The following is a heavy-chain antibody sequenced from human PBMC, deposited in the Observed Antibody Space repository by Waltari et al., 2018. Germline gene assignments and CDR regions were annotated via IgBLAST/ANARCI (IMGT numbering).Heavy chain of an antibody. CDR3: ARRGSYWYFDL. CDR1: GGPISSSSYY. D-gene: IGHD1-26*01. Sequence: QLQLQESGPGLVKPSETLSLPCTVSGGPISSSSYYWGWICQPPGKGLAWIVSIYYSGSTYYNPSLKSRVTISVDTSKNQFSLKLSSVTAADTAVYYCARRGSYWYFDLWGRGTLVTVSS. CDR2: IYYSGST. V-gene: IGHV4-39*01. J-gene: IGHJ2*01.